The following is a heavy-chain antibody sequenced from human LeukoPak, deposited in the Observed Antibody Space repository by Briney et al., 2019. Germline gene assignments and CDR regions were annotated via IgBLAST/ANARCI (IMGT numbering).Heavy chain of an antibody. Sequence: GGSLRLSCAASGFTFSCCAMHWVRQAPGKGLEWVAVISYDGNNKYYADSVKGRFIISRDNSKNTLYLQMSSLRAEDTAVYFCARDPKGGFSYGWGAFDIWGQGTMVIVSS. V-gene: IGHV3-30*04. J-gene: IGHJ3*02. CDR3: ARDPKGGFSYGWGAFDI. CDR1: GFTFSCCA. CDR2: ISYDGNNK. D-gene: IGHD5-18*01.